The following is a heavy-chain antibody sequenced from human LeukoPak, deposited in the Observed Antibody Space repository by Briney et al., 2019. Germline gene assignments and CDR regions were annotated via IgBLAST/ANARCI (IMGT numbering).Heavy chain of an antibody. Sequence: SETLSLTCTVSGGSISSGGYYWSWIRQHPGKGLEWIGYIYYSGSTYYNPSLKSRVTISVDTSKNQLSLKLSSVTAADMAVYYCAREVATYLLVNSFAFDIWGQGTMVTVSS. V-gene: IGHV4-31*03. CDR2: IYYSGST. CDR1: GGSISSGGYY. J-gene: IGHJ3*02. CDR3: AREVATYLLVNSFAFDI. D-gene: IGHD5-12*01.